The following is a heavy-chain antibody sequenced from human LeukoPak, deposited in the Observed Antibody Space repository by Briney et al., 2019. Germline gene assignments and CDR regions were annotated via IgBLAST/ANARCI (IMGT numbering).Heavy chain of an antibody. J-gene: IGHJ4*02. D-gene: IGHD3-3*01. CDR1: GYTFTCYY. V-gene: IGHV1-46*01. CDR2: INPSGGST. CDR3: ARGTANFWSGYSSHFDY. Sequence: ASVTVSCKASGYTFTCYYMHWVRQAPGQGLEWMGIINPSGGSTSYAQKFQGRVTMTRDTSTSTVYMEVSSLRSEDTAVYYCARGTANFWSGYSSHFDYWGQGTLVTVSS.